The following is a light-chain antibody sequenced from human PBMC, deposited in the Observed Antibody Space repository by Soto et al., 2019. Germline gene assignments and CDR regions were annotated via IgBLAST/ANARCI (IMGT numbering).Light chain of an antibody. Sequence: ESVLTQSQGTLSVSPGERVTLSCRASQTFGRTYLAWYQQKPGQSPRLLIYDASSRATGIPDRFSGSGSGTDFTLTISRLEPEDYAVYHCQQFGTSHLYTFGQGTKVEIK. CDR3: QQFGTSHLYT. V-gene: IGKV3-20*01. CDR1: QTFGRTY. J-gene: IGKJ2*01. CDR2: DAS.